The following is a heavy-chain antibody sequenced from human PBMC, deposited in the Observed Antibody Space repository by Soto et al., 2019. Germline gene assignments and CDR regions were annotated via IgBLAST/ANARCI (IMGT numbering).Heavy chain of an antibody. D-gene: IGHD5-18*01. CDR2: ISGSGGST. V-gene: IGHV3-23*01. CDR3: AKVIVDTAMVTVVDY. J-gene: IGHJ4*02. CDR1: GFTFSSYS. Sequence: GGSLRLSCAASGFTFSSYSMNWVRQAPGKGLEWVSAISGSGGSTYYADSVKGRFTISRDNSKNTLYLQMNSLRAEDTAVYYRAKVIVDTAMVTVVDYWGQGTLVTVSS.